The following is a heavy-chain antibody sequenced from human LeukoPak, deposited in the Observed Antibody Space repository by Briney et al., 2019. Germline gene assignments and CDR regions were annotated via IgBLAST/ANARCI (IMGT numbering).Heavy chain of an antibody. Sequence: GGSLRLSCTASGFIFSTYALHWVRQAPGKGLEWVAVISYDGSNKYYADSVKGRFTISRDNSKNTLYLQMNSLRAEDTAVYYCARDQKDGSGGFDYWGQGTLVTVSS. CDR1: GFIFSTYA. J-gene: IGHJ4*02. CDR2: ISYDGSNK. D-gene: IGHD3-10*01. V-gene: IGHV3-30*04. CDR3: ARDQKDGSGGFDY.